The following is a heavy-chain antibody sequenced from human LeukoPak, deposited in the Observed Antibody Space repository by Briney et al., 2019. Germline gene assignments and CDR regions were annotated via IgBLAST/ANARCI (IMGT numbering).Heavy chain of an antibody. D-gene: IGHD3-22*01. CDR2: IYYSGST. J-gene: IGHJ4*02. V-gene: IGHV4-59*08. CDR3: ARGKYYYDSSGYYYLSPPTLYFDY. Sequence: SETLSLTCTVSGGSISSYYWSWIRQPPGEGLEWIGYIYYSGSTNYNPSLKSRVTISVDTSKNQFSLKLSSVTAADTAVYYCARGKYYYDSSGYYYLSPPTLYFDYWGQGTLVTVSS. CDR1: GGSISSYY.